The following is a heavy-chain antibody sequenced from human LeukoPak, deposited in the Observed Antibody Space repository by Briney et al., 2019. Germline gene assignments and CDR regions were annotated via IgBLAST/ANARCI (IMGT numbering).Heavy chain of an antibody. J-gene: IGHJ4*02. Sequence: QTGGSLRLSCAASGFTFSNYWMHWVRQVPGKGLVWVSRINNDGTTTSYADSVRGRFSISRDNAKNTLYLQMNSLRADDTAVYYCARGYILVGGHNADFDYWGQGTLVTVSS. CDR2: INNDGTTT. V-gene: IGHV3-74*01. CDR3: ARGYILVGGHNADFDY. CDR1: GFTFSNYW. D-gene: IGHD2-2*02.